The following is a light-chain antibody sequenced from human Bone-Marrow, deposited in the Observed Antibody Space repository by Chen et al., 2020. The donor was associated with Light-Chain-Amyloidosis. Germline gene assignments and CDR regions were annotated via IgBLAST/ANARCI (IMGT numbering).Light chain of an antibody. CDR2: YVS. CDR1: SSDVGGYNF. J-gene: IGLJ3*02. CDR3: SSYTSSSTLE. V-gene: IGLV2-14*01. Sequence: QSALTQPASVSGSPGQSITISCTGTSSDVGGYNFVSWYQQHPGKAPKLMIYYVSNRPSGVSNRCSGSKSGNTASLTISGLQAEDEADYYCSSYTSSSTLEFGGGTKLTVL.